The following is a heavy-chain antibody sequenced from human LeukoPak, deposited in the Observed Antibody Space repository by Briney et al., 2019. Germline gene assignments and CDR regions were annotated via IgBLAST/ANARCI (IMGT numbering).Heavy chain of an antibody. Sequence: ASVKVSCKASGGTFSSYAISWVRQAPGQGLEWMGWISAYNGNTNYAQKLQGRVTMTTDTSTSTAYMELRSLRSDDTAVYYCARYYYDSSGYYSPFDYWGQGTLVTVSS. D-gene: IGHD3-22*01. CDR3: ARYYYDSSGYYSPFDY. CDR2: ISAYNGNT. V-gene: IGHV1-18*01. CDR1: GGTFSSYA. J-gene: IGHJ4*02.